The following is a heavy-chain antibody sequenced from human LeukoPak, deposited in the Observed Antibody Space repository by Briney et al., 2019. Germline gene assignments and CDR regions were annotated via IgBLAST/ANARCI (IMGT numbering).Heavy chain of an antibody. V-gene: IGHV4-59*08. CDR3: ARHARNTNSGRYYGAGSYAYGMDV. CDR2: IYYSGST. D-gene: IGHD3-10*01. CDR1: GFSISSYY. Sequence: TSETLSLTCTVSGFSISSYYWSWIRQPPGKGLEWIGYIYYSGSTNYNPSLKSRVTISVDTSKNQFSLKLSSVTAADTAVYYCARHARNTNSGRYYGAGSYAYGMDVWGQGTTVTVSS. J-gene: IGHJ6*02.